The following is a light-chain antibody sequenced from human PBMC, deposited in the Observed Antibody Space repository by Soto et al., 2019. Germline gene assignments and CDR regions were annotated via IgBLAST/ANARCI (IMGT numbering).Light chain of an antibody. V-gene: IGKV3-20*01. CDR3: QQYVSSSLT. CDR1: QSVNSRY. J-gene: IGKJ4*01. CDR2: GTS. Sequence: EIVVTQSPGTLSLSPGERATLSCRASQSVNSRYLAWYQQKPGQAPNLLIYGTSSRASGIPDRFSGSGSGTDFTLTISRLEPEDFAVYYCQQYVSSSLTFGGGTKVEIK.